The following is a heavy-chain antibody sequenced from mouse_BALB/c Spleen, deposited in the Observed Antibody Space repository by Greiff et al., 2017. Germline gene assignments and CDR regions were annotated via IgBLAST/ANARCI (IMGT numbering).Heavy chain of an antibody. Sequence: VKLMESGPGLVAPSQSLSITCTVSGFSLTSYGVHWVRQPPGKGLEWLGVIWAGGSTNYNSALMSRLSISKDNSKSQVFLKMNSLQTDDTAMYYCARGRFYYGSSYDYFDYWGQGTTLTVSS. CDR1: GFSLTSYG. CDR2: IWAGGST. V-gene: IGHV2-9*02. J-gene: IGHJ2*01. CDR3: ARGRFYYGSSYDYFDY. D-gene: IGHD1-1*01.